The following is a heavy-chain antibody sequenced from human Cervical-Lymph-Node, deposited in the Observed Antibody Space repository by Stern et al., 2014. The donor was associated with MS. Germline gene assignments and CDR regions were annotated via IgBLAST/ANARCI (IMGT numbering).Heavy chain of an antibody. D-gene: IGHD4-17*01. CDR1: GYTFTAYY. CDR2: INPNNGDT. CDR3: ARDLGTVTTPGDY. V-gene: IGHV1-2*04. J-gene: IGHJ4*02. Sequence: VQLGQSGAEVKKPGASVSVSCKASGYTFTAYYLHWVRQAPGHGLEWMGWINPNNGDTKYAQNFQGWVTMTRDPSISTAYMDLSSLTSDDTAIYYCARDLGTVTTPGDYWGQGTLVTVSS.